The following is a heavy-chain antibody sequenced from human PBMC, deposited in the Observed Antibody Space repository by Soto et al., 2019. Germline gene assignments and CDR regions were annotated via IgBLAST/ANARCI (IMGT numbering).Heavy chain of an antibody. CDR2: IYYSGST. Sequence: SETLSRTCTVSGGSISSYYWSWIRQPPGKGLEWIGYIYYSGSTNYNPSLKSRVTISVDTSKNQFSLKLSSVTAADTAVYYCARDLGYYDSSGYTNWGQGTLVTVSS. D-gene: IGHD3-22*01. V-gene: IGHV4-59*01. CDR3: ARDLGYYDSSGYTN. J-gene: IGHJ4*02. CDR1: GGSISSYY.